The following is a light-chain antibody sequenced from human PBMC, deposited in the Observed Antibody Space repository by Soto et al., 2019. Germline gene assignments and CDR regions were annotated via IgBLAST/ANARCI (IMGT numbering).Light chain of an antibody. Sequence: QSALTQPASVSGSPGQSITISCTGTSSDVGGYNYVSWYQQHPGKAPKLVIYDVSNRPSGVSNRFSGSKSGNTASLTISGLQAEDEADYYCSSYTSSSPHVFGTGTKVTVL. J-gene: IGLJ1*01. CDR2: DVS. CDR1: SSDVGGYNY. CDR3: SSYTSSSPHV. V-gene: IGLV2-14*01.